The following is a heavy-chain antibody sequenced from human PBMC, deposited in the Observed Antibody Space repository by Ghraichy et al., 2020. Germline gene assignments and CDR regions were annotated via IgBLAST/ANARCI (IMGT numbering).Heavy chain of an antibody. CDR2: ISAYNGNT. Sequence: ASVKVSCKASGYTFTSYGISWVRQAPGQGLEWMGWISAYNGNTNYAQKLQGRVTMTTDTSTSTAYMELRSLRSDDTAVYYCARDRLWGFSSYYYYGMDVWGQGTTVTVSS. CDR3: ARDRLWGFSSYYYYGMDV. J-gene: IGHJ6*02. CDR1: GYTFTSYG. D-gene: IGHD3-16*01. V-gene: IGHV1-18*04.